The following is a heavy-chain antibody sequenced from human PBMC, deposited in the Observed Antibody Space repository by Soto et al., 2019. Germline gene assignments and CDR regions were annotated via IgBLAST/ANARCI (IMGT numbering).Heavy chain of an antibody. Sequence: EVQLLESGGGLVQPGGSLRLSCAASGFTFSSYAMTWVGQAPGKGLEWVSAISGSGTNRYYADSVKGRFTISRDNSKNTLYLQMNSLRAEDTAVYYCAKDRVDYGDYRGLDYWGQGTLVTVSS. D-gene: IGHD4-17*01. CDR3: AKDRVDYGDYRGLDY. J-gene: IGHJ4*02. CDR2: ISGSGTNR. CDR1: GFTFSSYA. V-gene: IGHV3-23*01.